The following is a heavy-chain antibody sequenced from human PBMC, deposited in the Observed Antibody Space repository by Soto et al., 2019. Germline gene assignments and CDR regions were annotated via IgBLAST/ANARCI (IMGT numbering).Heavy chain of an antibody. V-gene: IGHV1-69*02. CDR1: GDTFSFYS. J-gene: IGHJ4*02. CDR2: INPILSMS. D-gene: IGHD3-10*01. CDR3: ASSYGSGYRAFDY. Sequence: QVQLVQSGAEVKKPGSSVRVSCKASGDTFSFYSINWVRQAPGLGLEWMGRINPILSMSNYAQRFQGRVTWTSDXXTSTAYLAMSSLRSEDTAMYYCASSYGSGYRAFDYWGQGALVTVSS.